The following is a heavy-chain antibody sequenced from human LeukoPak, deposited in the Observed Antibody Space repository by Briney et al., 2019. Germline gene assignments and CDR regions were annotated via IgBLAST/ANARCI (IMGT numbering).Heavy chain of an antibody. CDR3: ARGVKLSSYGMDV. Sequence: GGSLRLSCAASGFTFSSYAMHWVRQAPGKGLEWVAVISYDGSNKYYADSVKGRFTISRDNSKNTLYLQMNSLRAEDTAVYYCARGVKLSSYGMDVWGQGTTVTVSS. V-gene: IGHV3-30-3*01. CDR2: ISYDGSNK. D-gene: IGHD1-7*01. CDR1: GFTFSSYA. J-gene: IGHJ6*02.